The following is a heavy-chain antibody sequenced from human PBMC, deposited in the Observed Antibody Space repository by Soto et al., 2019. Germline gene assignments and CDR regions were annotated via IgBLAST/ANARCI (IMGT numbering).Heavy chain of an antibody. D-gene: IGHD1-26*01. CDR2: ISGSGTNT. V-gene: IGHV3-23*01. CDR3: ARDFVVGGPTINYYYGMDV. J-gene: IGHJ6*02. Sequence: PGGSLRLSCAASGITFSNYALSWVRQAPGKGLEWVSAISGSGTNTHYAESVKGRFTISRDNSENTLYLQMNGLRADDTAVYYCARDFVVGGPTINYYYGMDVWGQGTTVTVSS. CDR1: GITFSNYA.